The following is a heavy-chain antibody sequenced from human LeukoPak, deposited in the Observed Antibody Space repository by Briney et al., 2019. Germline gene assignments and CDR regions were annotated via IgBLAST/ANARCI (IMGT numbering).Heavy chain of an antibody. CDR1: GFTFMTYN. CDR3: AKARTSRAGYFQH. Sequence: GGSLRLSCEVSGFTFMTYNMNWVRQAPGKGLEWVSGISWNSGSIGYADSVKGRFTISRDNAKNSLYLQMNSLRAEDTALYYCAKARTSRAGYFQHWGQGTLVTVSS. J-gene: IGHJ1*01. V-gene: IGHV3-9*01. CDR2: ISWNSGSI. D-gene: IGHD1-7*01.